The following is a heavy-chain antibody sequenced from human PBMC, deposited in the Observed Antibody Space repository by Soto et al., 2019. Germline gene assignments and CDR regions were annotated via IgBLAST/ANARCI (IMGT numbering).Heavy chain of an antibody. D-gene: IGHD3-10*01. J-gene: IGHJ4*02. CDR3: ARAPKYGSGVFDY. Sequence: GGSLRLSCAASGFTVSSNYMSWVRQAPGKGLEWVSVIYSGGSTYYADSVKGRFTISRDNSKNTLYLQMNSLRAEDTAVYYCARAPKYGSGVFDYWGQGTLVTVSS. CDR1: GFTVSSNY. V-gene: IGHV3-53*01. CDR2: IYSGGST.